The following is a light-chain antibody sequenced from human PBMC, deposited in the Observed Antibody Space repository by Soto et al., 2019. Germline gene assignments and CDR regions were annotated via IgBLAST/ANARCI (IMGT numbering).Light chain of an antibody. Sequence: QSALTQPASVSGSPGQSITISCTGTSSDVGGYNSVSWYQQHPGKAPKLMIYEVSNRPSGVSNRFSGSKSGNTASLTISGLQAEDEADYYCNSYTTTSTLVFGGGTKVTVL. CDR3: NSYTTTSTLV. CDR1: SSDVGGYNS. J-gene: IGLJ2*01. CDR2: EVS. V-gene: IGLV2-14*01.